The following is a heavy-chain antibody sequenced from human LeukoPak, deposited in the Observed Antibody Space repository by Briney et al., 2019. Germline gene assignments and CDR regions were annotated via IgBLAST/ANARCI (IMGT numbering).Heavy chain of an antibody. D-gene: IGHD3-10*01. CDR1: GFTFSSYF. V-gene: IGHV3-23*01. Sequence: PGGSLRLSCAASGFTFSSYFMSWVRQAPGKGLEWVSTIDVSGGSTYYADSVKGRFTISRDNSKNTLYLQIDTLRADDTAFYYCAKYFLGWIGGSDAFDVWGPGTMVTVSS. CDR2: IDVSGGST. J-gene: IGHJ3*01. CDR3: AKYFLGWIGGSDAFDV.